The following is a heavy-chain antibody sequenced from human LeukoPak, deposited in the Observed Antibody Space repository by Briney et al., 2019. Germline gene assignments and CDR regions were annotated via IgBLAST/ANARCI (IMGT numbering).Heavy chain of an antibody. J-gene: IGHJ4*02. V-gene: IGHV3-7*01. Sequence: GGSLRLSCAASGFTFSTSWMSWVRQAPGRGLEWVANIKQDGSDKYYVDSVKGRFTISRDNAKNSLYLQMSYLRAEDTAVYYCARFRGDYVWGSYTPPKDFDYWGQGSLVTVSS. CDR2: IKQDGSDK. CDR3: ARFRGDYVWGSYTPPKDFDY. D-gene: IGHD3-16*01. CDR1: GFTFSTSW.